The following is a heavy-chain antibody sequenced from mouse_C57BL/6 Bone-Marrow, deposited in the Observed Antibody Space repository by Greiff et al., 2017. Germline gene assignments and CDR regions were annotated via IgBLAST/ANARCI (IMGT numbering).Heavy chain of an antibody. CDR1: GFTFTDYY. Sequence: EVQLVESGGGLVQPGGSLSLSCAASGFTFTDYYMSWVRQPPGKALEWLGFIRNKANGYTTEYSASVKDRFTISRDNSQSILYLQMNALRAEDSAAYYCARSYYYGSSPFAYWGQGTLVTVSA. D-gene: IGHD1-1*01. V-gene: IGHV7-3*01. J-gene: IGHJ3*01. CDR2: IRNKANGYTT. CDR3: ARSYYYGSSPFAY.